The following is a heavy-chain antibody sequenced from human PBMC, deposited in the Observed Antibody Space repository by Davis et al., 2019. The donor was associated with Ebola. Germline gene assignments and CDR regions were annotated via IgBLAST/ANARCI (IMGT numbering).Heavy chain of an antibody. D-gene: IGHD4-23*01. CDR1: GFTFSGYW. V-gene: IGHV3-7*01. J-gene: IGHJ4*02. CDR3: ARDLVYGGNAFFDY. CDR2: IKQDGSEK. Sequence: GGSLRLSCAASGFTFSGYWMTWVRQAPGKGLEWVANIKQDGSEKQYVDSVKGRYTISRDNAENSLYLQMISLRADDTAMYYCARDLVYGGNAFFDYWGQGTLVSVSS.